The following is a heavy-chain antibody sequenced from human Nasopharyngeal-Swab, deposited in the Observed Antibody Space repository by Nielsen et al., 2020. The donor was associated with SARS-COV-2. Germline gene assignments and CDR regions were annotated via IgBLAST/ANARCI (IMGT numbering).Heavy chain of an antibody. CDR3: ARDGGGFYDSSDYYYFDY. Sequence: ASVKVSCKASGYIFTNHYMHWVRQAPGQGLEWVGIIHPTGGSATYAQKFRGRVTMTRDTSTNTVYMELRSLRSEDTAIYYCARDGGGFYDSSDYYYFDYWGQGTRFTVSS. J-gene: IGHJ4*02. CDR1: GYIFTNHY. V-gene: IGHV1-46*01. CDR2: IHPTGGSA. D-gene: IGHD3-22*01.